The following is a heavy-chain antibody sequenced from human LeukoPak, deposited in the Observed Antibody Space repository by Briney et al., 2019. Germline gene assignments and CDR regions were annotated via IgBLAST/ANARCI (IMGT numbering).Heavy chain of an antibody. CDR3: ARVDYDGYFDY. J-gene: IGHJ4*02. D-gene: IGHD4-23*01. CDR1: GFTFDDYG. V-gene: IGHV3-20*01. CDR2: INWNGDST. Sequence: GGSLRLSCAASGFTFDDYGMGWVRQAPGKGLEWVSDINWNGDSTGYADSVRGRFTISRDNAKNSLYLQMNSLRAEDTALYHCARVDYDGYFDYWGQGTLVTVSS.